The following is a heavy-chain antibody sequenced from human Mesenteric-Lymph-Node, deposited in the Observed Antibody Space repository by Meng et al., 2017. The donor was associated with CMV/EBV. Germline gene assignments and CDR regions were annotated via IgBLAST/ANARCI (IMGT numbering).Heavy chain of an antibody. J-gene: IGHJ4*02. CDR3: ARDVGYSYGASFDY. D-gene: IGHD5-18*01. Sequence: SETLSLTCTVSGGSISSSSYYWGWIRQPPGKGLEWIGSIYYSGSTYYNPSLKSRVTISVDTSKNQFSLKLSSVTAADTAVYYCARDVGYSYGASFDYWGQGTLVTVSS. V-gene: IGHV4-39*07. CDR2: IYYSGST. CDR1: GGSISSSSYY.